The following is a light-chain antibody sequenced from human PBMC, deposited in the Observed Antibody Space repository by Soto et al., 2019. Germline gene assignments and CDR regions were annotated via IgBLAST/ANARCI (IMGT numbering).Light chain of an antibody. J-gene: IGKJ5*01. CDR3: QQRSNWPPIT. Sequence: AIQLTQSPSSLSASVGDKVTIIFRASQGIRNDLGLYQQKPGKAPKLLIYDASSLESGVPSRFSGSGSGTDFTLTISSLEPEDFAVYYCQQRSNWPPITFGQGTRLEIK. V-gene: IGKV1-6*01. CDR2: DAS. CDR1: QGIRND.